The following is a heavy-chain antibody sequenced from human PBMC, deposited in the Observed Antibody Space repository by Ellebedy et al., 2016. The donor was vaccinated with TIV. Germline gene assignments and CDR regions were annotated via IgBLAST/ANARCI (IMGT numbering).Heavy chain of an antibody. CDR3: ASDRGNYGGAPYNGMDI. CDR1: GFIFSNSG. D-gene: IGHD3-10*01. CDR2: IRFDGNNA. J-gene: IGHJ6*02. V-gene: IGHV3-30*02. Sequence: GGSLRLSCVASGFIFSNSGMNWVRQAPGKGLEWVAFIRFDGNNAYYADSAKGRLTISSDNSKNTLYLQMDSLRAEETAVYYCASDRGNYGGAPYNGMDIWGQGTTVTVSS.